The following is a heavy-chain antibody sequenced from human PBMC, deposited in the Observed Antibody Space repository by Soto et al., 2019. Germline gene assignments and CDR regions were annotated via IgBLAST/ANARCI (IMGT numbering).Heavy chain of an antibody. V-gene: IGHV4-39*01. Sequence: QLQLQESGPGLVKPSETLSLTCTVSGGSISSSSYYWGWIRQPPGKGLEWIGSIYYSGSTYYNPSLKSRVTIPVDTSKSQFSLKLSSVTAADTAVYYCARQTNTVTTFDYWGQGTLVTVSS. D-gene: IGHD4-17*01. CDR3: ARQTNTVTTFDY. J-gene: IGHJ4*02. CDR2: IYYSGST. CDR1: GGSISSSSYY.